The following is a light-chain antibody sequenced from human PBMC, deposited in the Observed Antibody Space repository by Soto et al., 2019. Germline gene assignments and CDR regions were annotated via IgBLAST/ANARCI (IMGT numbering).Light chain of an antibody. CDR3: PQRSNWPPLT. CDR2: DAS. CDR1: QSVSSY. Sequence: EIVLTQSPATLSLSPGERATLSCRASQSVSSYLAWYQQKPGQAPRLLIYDASNRATGIPARFSGSGSGTDFTLTISSLEPEDFAIYYCPQRSNWPPLTFGGGTKVETK. J-gene: IGKJ4*01. V-gene: IGKV3-11*01.